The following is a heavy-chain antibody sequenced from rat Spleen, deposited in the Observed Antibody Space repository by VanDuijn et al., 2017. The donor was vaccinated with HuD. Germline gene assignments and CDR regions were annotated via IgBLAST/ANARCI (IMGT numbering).Heavy chain of an antibody. D-gene: IGHD1-1*01. J-gene: IGHJ2*01. CDR2: ISVSGGST. CDR3: TRVDTTSLFDY. V-gene: IGHV5-19*01. Sequence: EVQLVESGGGLVQPGRSLKLSCAASGFTFSNFGMHWIRQAPTKGLEWVASISVSGGSTYYRDSVKGRFTLSRENSKSTLYLQMNSLRSEDTATYYCTRVDTTSLFDYWGQGVMVTVSS. CDR1: GFTFSNFG.